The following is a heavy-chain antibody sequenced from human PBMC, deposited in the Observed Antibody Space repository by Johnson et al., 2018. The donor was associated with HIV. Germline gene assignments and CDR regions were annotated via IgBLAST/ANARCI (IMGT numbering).Heavy chain of an antibody. V-gene: IGHV3-7*01. CDR2: INQDGSEK. D-gene: IGHD1/OR15-1a*01. CDR1: GFTFSSYA. CDR3: VRDFRSVGTTDASDI. Sequence: VQLVESGGGLVQPGGSLRLSCAASGFTFSSYAMSWVRQAPGKGLEWVANINQDGSEKSYVDSVKGRFTISRDNAKNSLYLQISSLRAEDTAVYFCVRDFRSVGTTDASDIWGQGTMITVSS. J-gene: IGHJ3*02.